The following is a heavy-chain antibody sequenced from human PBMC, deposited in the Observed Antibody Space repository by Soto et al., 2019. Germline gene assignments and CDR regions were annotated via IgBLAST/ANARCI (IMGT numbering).Heavy chain of an antibody. D-gene: IGHD2-2*01. CDR2: TYYRSKWYN. J-gene: IGHJ4*02. V-gene: IGHV6-1*01. CDR3: ARGDQAFDY. Sequence: SQTLSLTCAISGDSVSSNSVAWNWIRQSPSRGLEWLGRTYYRSKWYNNYAVSVKSRITINPDTYKNQFSLQLNSVTPEDTAVFYCARGDQAFDYWGQGTLVTVSS. CDR1: GDSVSSNSVA.